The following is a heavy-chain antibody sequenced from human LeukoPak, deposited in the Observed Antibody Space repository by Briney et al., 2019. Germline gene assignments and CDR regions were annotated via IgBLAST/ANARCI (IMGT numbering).Heavy chain of an antibody. Sequence: SGGSLRLSCAASGFTFSSYGMHWVRQAPGKGLEWVAVISYDGSNKYYADSVKGRFTISRDNSKNTLYLQMNSLRAEDTAVYYCASQGGLLWFGELSGGMDVWGQGTTVTVSS. CDR1: GFTFSSYG. J-gene: IGHJ6*02. CDR3: ASQGGLLWFGELSGGMDV. CDR2: ISYDGSNK. D-gene: IGHD3-10*01. V-gene: IGHV3-30*03.